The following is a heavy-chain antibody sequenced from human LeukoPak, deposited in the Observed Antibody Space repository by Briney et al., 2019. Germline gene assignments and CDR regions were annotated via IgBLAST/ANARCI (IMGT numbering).Heavy chain of an antibody. V-gene: IGHV1-69*04. CDR1: GGTFSSYA. Sequence: ASVKVSCKASGGTFSSYAISWVRQAPGQGLEWMGRIIPILGIANYAQKFQGRVTTTADKSTSTAYMELSSLRSEDTAVYYCAGDIIVVVPAAIRENWFDPWGQGTLVTVSS. J-gene: IGHJ5*02. CDR2: IIPILGIA. CDR3: AGDIIVVVPAAIRENWFDP. D-gene: IGHD2-2*02.